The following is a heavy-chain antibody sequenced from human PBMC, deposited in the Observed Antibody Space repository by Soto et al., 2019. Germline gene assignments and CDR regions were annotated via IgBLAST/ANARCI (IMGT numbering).Heavy chain of an antibody. D-gene: IGHD2-15*01. V-gene: IGHV3-21*01. CDR1: GFTFSSYS. J-gene: IGHJ6*02. Sequence: PGGSLRLSCAASGFTFSSYSMNWVRQAPGKGLEWVSSISSSSSYIYYADSVKGRFTISRDNAKNSLYLQMNSLRAEDTAVYYCARDYVYSPNVGDYYYGMDVWGQGTTVTVSS. CDR3: ARDYVYSPNVGDYYYGMDV. CDR2: ISSSSSYI.